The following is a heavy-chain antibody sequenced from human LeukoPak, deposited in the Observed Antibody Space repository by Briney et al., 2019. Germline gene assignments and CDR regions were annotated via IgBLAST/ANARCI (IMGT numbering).Heavy chain of an antibody. V-gene: IGHV4-59*06. D-gene: IGHD5-24*01. CDR3: AREGSQPIGGDWFDP. J-gene: IGHJ5*02. Sequence: SETLSLTCTVSGGSISSYYWSWIRQPPGKGLEWIGYIYHSGSTYYNPSLKSRVTISVDTSKNQFSLKLSSVTAADTAVYYCAREGSQPIGGDWFDPWGQGTLVTVSS. CDR2: IYHSGST. CDR1: GGSISSYY.